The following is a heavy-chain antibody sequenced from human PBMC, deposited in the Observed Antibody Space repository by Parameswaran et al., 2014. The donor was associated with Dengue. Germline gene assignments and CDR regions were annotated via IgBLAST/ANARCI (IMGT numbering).Heavy chain of an antibody. D-gene: IGHD1-14*01. Sequence: VRQAPGKGLEWVAVIWYDGSNKYYADSVKGRFTISRDNSKNTLYLQMNSLRAEDTAVYYCARDLGSGTPGLWGQGTLVTVSS. CDR2: IWYDGSNK. V-gene: IGHV3-33*01. CDR3: ARDLGSGTPGL. J-gene: IGHJ4*02.